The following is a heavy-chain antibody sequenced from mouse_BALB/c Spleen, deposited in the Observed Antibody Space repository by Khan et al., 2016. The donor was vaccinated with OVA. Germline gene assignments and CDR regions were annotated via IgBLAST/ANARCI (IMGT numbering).Heavy chain of an antibody. CDR2: IYWDDDK. CDR1: GFSLSTSGMG. CDR3: ARRGYYGSRDWYFDV. Sequence: ESGPGILQPSQTLSLTCSFSGFSLSTSGMGVSWIRQPSGKGLEWLAHIYWDDDKRYNPSLKSRPTTSKDTSNNQVFLKITNVDTADTATYYCARRGYYGSRDWYFDVWGAGTTVTVSS. J-gene: IGHJ1*01. V-gene: IGHV8-12*01. D-gene: IGHD1-1*01.